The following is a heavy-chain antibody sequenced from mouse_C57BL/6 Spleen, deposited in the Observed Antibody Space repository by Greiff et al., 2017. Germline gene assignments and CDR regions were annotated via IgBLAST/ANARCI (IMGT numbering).Heavy chain of an antibody. J-gene: IGHJ3*01. D-gene: IGHD2-4*01. CDR1: GYTFTSYW. Sequence: QVQLQQSGAELVRPGSSVKLSCKASGYTFTSYWMDWVKQRPGQGLEWIGNIYPSDSETHYNQKFKDKATLTVDKSSSTAYMQLSSLTSEDSAVYYCARGPFYYDYDEGFAYWGQGTLVTVSA. CDR3: ARGPFYYDYDEGFAY. CDR2: IYPSDSET. V-gene: IGHV1-61*01.